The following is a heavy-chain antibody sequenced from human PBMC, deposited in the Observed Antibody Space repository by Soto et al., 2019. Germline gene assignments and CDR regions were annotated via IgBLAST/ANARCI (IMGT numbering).Heavy chain of an antibody. D-gene: IGHD1-26*01. J-gene: IGHJ4*02. CDR3: AKAGGRTTIRTDY. CDR2: ISGNGGST. V-gene: IGHV3-23*01. CDR1: GFTFSSYV. Sequence: PGGSLRLSCAASGFTFSSYVMSWVRQAPGKGLEWVSAISGNGGSTYYADSVKGRFTISRDNSKNTLYLQMNSLGAEDTAVYYCAKAGGRTTIRTDYWGQGTLVTVSS.